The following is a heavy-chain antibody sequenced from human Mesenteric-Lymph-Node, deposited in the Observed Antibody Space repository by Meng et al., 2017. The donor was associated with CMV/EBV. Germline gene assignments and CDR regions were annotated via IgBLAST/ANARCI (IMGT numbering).Heavy chain of an antibody. CDR3: ARRGNYDSDYSEY. CDR1: GDSISNSTYY. Sequence: QLQESGPGLLKPSEPLSLSCIVSGDSISNSTYYWTWIRQPPGKGLEWIGSVHHSGTTYYNPSLKGRLTISVDTSANLFSLRLTTVTAADTATYYCARRGNYDSDYSEYWGQGTLVTVSS. CDR2: VHHSGTT. D-gene: IGHD3-22*01. V-gene: IGHV4-39*01. J-gene: IGHJ4*02.